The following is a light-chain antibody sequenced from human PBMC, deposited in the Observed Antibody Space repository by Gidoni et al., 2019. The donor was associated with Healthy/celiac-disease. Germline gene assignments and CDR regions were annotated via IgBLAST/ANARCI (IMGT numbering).Light chain of an antibody. CDR3: QQSYSTPQT. CDR1: QSISSY. Sequence: IQMTQSPSSLAASVGDRVTITCRASQSISSYVNWYQQKPGKAPKLLIYAASSLQSGVPSRFSGSGSGTDFTLTISSLQPEDVATYYCQQSYSTPQTFGQGTKVEIK. J-gene: IGKJ1*01. V-gene: IGKV1-39*01. CDR2: AAS.